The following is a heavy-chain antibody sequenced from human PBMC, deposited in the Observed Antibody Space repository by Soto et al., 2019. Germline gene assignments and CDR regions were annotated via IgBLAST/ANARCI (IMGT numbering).Heavy chain of an antibody. CDR1: GGTFSSYA. CDR3: ARGAELVFVSARGYYGMDV. D-gene: IGHD6-13*01. J-gene: IGHJ6*02. V-gene: IGHV1-69*01. CDR2: IIPIFGTA. Sequence: QVQLVQSGAEVKKPGSSVKVSCKASGGTFSSYAISWVRQAPGQGLEWMGGIIPIFGTANYAQKFQGRVTITADESTSTAYRELSSLRSEDTAVYYCARGAELVFVSARGYYGMDVWGQGTTVTVSS.